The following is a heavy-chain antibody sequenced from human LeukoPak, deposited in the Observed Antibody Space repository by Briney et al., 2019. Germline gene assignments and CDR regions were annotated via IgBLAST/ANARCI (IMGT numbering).Heavy chain of an antibody. CDR1: GFRYIDYY. CDR3: ARPVGSGPLGYFDY. J-gene: IGHJ4*02. V-gene: IGHV3-11*01. Sequence: GGSLRLSCAASGFRYIDYYMSWIRQAPGKGLEWVSYISSSGSTTYYADSVEGRFTISRDNAKNSVYLQMNSLRAEDTAVYYCARPVGSGPLGYFDYWGQGTLVTVSS. CDR2: ISSSGSTT. D-gene: IGHD3-3*01.